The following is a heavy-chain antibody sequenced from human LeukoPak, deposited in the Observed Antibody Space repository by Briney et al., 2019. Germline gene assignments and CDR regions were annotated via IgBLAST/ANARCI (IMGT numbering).Heavy chain of an antibody. J-gene: IGHJ4*02. V-gene: IGHV3-30*04. CDR1: GFTFSNYA. CDR3: AKVLYGDYTGYFDY. Sequence: GGSLRLSCAASGFTFSNYAMHWFRQAPGKGLEWVAVISYDGSNKYYADSVKGRFTISRDNSKNTLYLQMNSLRAEDTAVYYCAKVLYGDYTGYFDYWGQGTLVTVSS. D-gene: IGHD4-17*01. CDR2: ISYDGSNK.